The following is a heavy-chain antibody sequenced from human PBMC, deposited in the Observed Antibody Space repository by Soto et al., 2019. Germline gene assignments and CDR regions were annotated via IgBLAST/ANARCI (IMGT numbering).Heavy chain of an antibody. J-gene: IGHJ6*03. D-gene: IGHD2-15*01. Sequence: GGSLRLSCAASGFTFSSYSMNWVRQAPGKGLEWVSSISSSSSYIYYADSVKGRFTISRDNAKNSLYLQMNSLRAEDTAVYYCASICSGGSCPIYYYYYYMDVWGKGTTVTVSS. CDR3: ASICSGGSCPIYYYYYYMDV. V-gene: IGHV3-21*01. CDR1: GFTFSSYS. CDR2: ISSSSSYI.